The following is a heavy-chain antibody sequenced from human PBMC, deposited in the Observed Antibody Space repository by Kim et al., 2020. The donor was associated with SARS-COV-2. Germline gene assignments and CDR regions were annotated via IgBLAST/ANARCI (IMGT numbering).Heavy chain of an antibody. CDR2: INHSGST. V-gene: IGHV4-34*01. CDR3: ARVLKVDDSSGYGTKTNYYYYDGMDV. D-gene: IGHD3-22*01. CDR1: GGSFSGYY. J-gene: IGHJ6*02. Sequence: SETLSLTCAVYGGSFSGYYWSWIRQPPGKGLEWIGEINHSGSTNYNPSLKSRVTISVDTSKNQFSLKLSSVTAADTAVYYCARVLKVDDSSGYGTKTNYYYYDGMDVWGQGTTVTVSS.